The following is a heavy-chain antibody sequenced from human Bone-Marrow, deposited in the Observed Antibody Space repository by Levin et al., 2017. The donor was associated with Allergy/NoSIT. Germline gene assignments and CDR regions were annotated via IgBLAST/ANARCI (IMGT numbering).Heavy chain of an antibody. D-gene: IGHD4-17*01. Sequence: KISCKASGGTFSSYAISWVRQAPGQGLEWMGGIIPIFGTANYAQKFQGRVTITADESTSTAYMELSSLRSEDTAVYYCARVPPGLRPYYYYGMDVWGQGTTVTVSS. J-gene: IGHJ6*02. CDR3: ARVPPGLRPYYYYGMDV. CDR1: GGTFSSYA. V-gene: IGHV1-69*01. CDR2: IIPIFGTA.